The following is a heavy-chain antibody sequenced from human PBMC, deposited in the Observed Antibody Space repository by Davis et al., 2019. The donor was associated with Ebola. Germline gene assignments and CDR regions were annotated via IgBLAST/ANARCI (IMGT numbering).Heavy chain of an antibody. V-gene: IGHV4-39*07. CDR1: GGSISSSSYY. CDR2: INHSGST. Sequence: SETLSLTCTVSGGSISSSSYYWGWIRQPPGKGLEWIGEINHSGSTNYNPSLKSRVTISVDTSKNQFSLKLSSVTAADTAVYYCARGSLSSSWYYWGQGTLVTVSS. J-gene: IGHJ4*02. D-gene: IGHD6-13*01. CDR3: ARGSLSSSWYY.